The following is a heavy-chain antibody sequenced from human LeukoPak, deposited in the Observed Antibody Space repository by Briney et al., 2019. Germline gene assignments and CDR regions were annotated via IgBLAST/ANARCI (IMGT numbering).Heavy chain of an antibody. CDR3: ATAPILRGEGGEHFKYGMDV. Sequence: SETLSLTCAVSVGSISSGNWWSWVRQSPGKGLEWIGEIYHNGTANYNPSLKSRVTISADRFTNHFSLKLTSVTAADTAVYYCATAPILRGEGGEHFKYGMDVWGQGTTVSVSS. D-gene: IGHD2-2*02. CDR1: VGSISSGNW. J-gene: IGHJ6*02. CDR2: IYHNGTA. V-gene: IGHV4-4*02.